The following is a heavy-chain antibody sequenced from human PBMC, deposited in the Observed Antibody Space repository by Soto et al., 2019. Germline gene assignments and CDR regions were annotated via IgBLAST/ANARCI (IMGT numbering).Heavy chain of an antibody. CDR2: ISGSGGST. D-gene: IGHD2-21*02. J-gene: IGHJ6*02. CDR1: GFTFSSHA. V-gene: IGHV3-23*01. Sequence: PVVTLRLSCAASGFTFSSHAMSWVRQAPGKGLEWVSAISGSGGSTYYADSVKGRFTISRGNSKNTLYLQMNSLRAEDTAVYYCAKAPIVVLTATSFGMDCWGQGTTVTVYS. CDR3: AKAPIVVLTATSFGMDC.